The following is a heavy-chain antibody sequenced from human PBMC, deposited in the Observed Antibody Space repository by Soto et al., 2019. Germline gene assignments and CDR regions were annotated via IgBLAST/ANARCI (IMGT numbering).Heavy chain of an antibody. Sequence: ASVKVSCKASGYTFTSYYMHWVRQAPGQGLEWMGIINPSGGSTSYAQKFQGRVTMTRDTSTSTVYMELSSLRSEDTAVYYCARERGDEHGFNGMDFWGQGTTVTVSS. J-gene: IGHJ6*02. CDR1: GYTFTSYY. CDR2: INPSGGST. D-gene: IGHD3-10*01. CDR3: ARERGDEHGFNGMDF. V-gene: IGHV1-46*01.